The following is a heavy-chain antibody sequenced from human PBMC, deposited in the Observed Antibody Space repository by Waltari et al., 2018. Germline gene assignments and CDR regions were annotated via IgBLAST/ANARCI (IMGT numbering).Heavy chain of an antibody. CDR2: VQRSGRT. CDR3: ARDRGRGIYLDS. D-gene: IGHD2-15*01. CDR1: GYSMSSTDW. Sequence: QLQLQESGPGLVKPSGTLSLTCAVSGYSMSSTDWWSWVRQSPGKGLEWIGQVQRSGRTNYNPSFASRVTVSVDTSTNQFSLKVTSATAADTAVYFCARDRGRGIYLDSWGQGTLVTVSP. V-gene: IGHV4-4*02. J-gene: IGHJ4*02.